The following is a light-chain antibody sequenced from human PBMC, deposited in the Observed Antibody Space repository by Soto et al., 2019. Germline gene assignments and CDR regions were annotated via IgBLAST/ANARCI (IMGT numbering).Light chain of an antibody. V-gene: IGKV3-20*01. Sequence: EIVLTQSPGTLSLSPGERATLSCRASQSVSGSYLAWYQQKRGQAPRLLIYDASTRATGIPDRFSGSGSGADFTLTISRLEPEDFAVYFCQQYASSPLTFGGGTKVDIK. CDR2: DAS. J-gene: IGKJ4*01. CDR1: QSVSGSY. CDR3: QQYASSPLT.